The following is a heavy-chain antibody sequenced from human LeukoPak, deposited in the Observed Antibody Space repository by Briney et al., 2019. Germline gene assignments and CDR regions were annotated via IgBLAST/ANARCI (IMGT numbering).Heavy chain of an antibody. J-gene: IGHJ6*03. V-gene: IGHV4-31*03. CDR3: ARAPKGMTTVRYYYYYYMDV. CDR1: SGSITSGGYY. D-gene: IGHD4-11*01. Sequence: SETLSLTCTVSSGSITSGGYYWNWIPQHPGKGLEWIGYIYYSGSTFYNPSLKSRVTMSVDTSKNQFSLKLSSVTAADTAVYYCARAPKGMTTVRYYYYYYMDVWGKGTTVTVSS. CDR2: IYYSGST.